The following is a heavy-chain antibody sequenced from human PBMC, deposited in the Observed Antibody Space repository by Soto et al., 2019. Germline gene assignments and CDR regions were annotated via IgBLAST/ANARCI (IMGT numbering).Heavy chain of an antibody. V-gene: IGHV4-34*01. Sequence: SETLSLTCAVYGGSFSGNYWSWIRQPPGKGLEWIGEINHSGRTNYNPSLKSRDTISVDTSKKQLSMKLTSVTAADTAVYYCARGRNSLIRGTFDIWSQETMVTVSS. CDR3: ARGRNSLIRGTFDI. CDR1: GGSFSGNY. D-gene: IGHD2-15*01. CDR2: INHSGRT. J-gene: IGHJ3*02.